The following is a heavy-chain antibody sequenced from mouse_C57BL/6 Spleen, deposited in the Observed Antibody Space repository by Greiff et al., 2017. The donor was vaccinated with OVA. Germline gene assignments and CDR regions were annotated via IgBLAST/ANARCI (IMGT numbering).Heavy chain of an antibody. Sequence: EVQLMESGGGLVKPGGSLKLSCAASGFTFSSYTMSWVRQTPEKRLEWVATISGGGGNTYYPDSVKGRFTISRDNATNTLYLQMSSLGSEDTAWYYGERVYDDHGYWGKGTTLTVAS. CDR1: GFTFSSYT. J-gene: IGHJ2*01. CDR3: ERVYDDHGY. D-gene: IGHD2-3*01. V-gene: IGHV5-9*01. CDR2: ISGGGGNT.